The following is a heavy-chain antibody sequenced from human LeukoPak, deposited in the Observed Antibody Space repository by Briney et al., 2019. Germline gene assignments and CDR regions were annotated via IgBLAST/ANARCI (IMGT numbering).Heavy chain of an antibody. V-gene: IGHV4-34*01. J-gene: IGHJ3*02. CDR2: INHSGST. CDR3: ARGAWLRYRVRNAFDI. D-gene: IGHD5-12*01. Sequence: SETLSLTCAVYGGSFSGYHWSWIRQPPGKGLEWIGEINHSGSTNYNPSLKSRVTISVDTSKNQFSLKLSSVTAADTAVYYCARGAWLRYRVRNAFDIWGQGTMVTVSS. CDR1: GGSFSGYH.